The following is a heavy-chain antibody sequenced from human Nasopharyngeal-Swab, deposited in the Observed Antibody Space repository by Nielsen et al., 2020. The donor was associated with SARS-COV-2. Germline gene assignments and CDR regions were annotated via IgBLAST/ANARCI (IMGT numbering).Heavy chain of an antibody. J-gene: IGHJ4*02. V-gene: IGHV3-23*01. D-gene: IGHD3-10*01. Sequence: GESLKISCAASGFTFSSYAMNWVRQAPGEGLEWVSAISGSGGSTYYADSVKGRFTISRDNSKNTLYLQMNSLRAEDTAVYYSAKDREATYYYGSGSFDYWGQGTLVTVSS. CDR1: GFTFSSYA. CDR3: AKDREATYYYGSGSFDY. CDR2: ISGSGGST.